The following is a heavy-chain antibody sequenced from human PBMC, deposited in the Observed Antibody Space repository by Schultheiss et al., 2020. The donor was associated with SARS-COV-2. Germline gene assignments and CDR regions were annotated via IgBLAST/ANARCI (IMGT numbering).Heavy chain of an antibody. J-gene: IGHJ6*02. CDR3: AREGGTVTTSPNYYYGMDV. V-gene: IGHV1-2*04. D-gene: IGHD4-17*01. CDR2: INPNSGGT. CDR1: GYTFTGYY. Sequence: ASVKVSCKASGYTFTGYYMHWVRQAPGQGLEWMGWINPNSGGTNYAQKFQGWVTMTRDTSISTAYMELSRLRSDDTAVYYCAREGGTVTTSPNYYYGMDVWGQGTTVTVSS.